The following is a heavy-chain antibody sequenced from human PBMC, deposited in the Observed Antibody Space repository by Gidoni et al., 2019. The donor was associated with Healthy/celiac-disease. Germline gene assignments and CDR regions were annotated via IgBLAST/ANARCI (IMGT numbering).Heavy chain of an antibody. V-gene: IGHV3-48*01. CDR3: ARAPDSSGPYSENYFDY. CDR1: LFTFSSYS. Sequence: EVLLVESGGGLVQPGGSLILSCAASLFTFSSYSTNWVRQAPGKGLEWVSYMSSSSSTIYYADSVKGRFTISRDNAKNSLYLQMNSLRAEDTAVYYCARAPDSSGPYSENYFDYWGQGTLVTVSS. CDR2: MSSSSSTI. J-gene: IGHJ4*02. D-gene: IGHD3-22*01.